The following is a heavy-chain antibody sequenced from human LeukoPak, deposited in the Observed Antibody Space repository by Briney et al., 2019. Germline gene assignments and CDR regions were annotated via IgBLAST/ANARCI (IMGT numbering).Heavy chain of an antibody. CDR3: ARASPSSGWLDY. D-gene: IGHD6-19*01. CDR1: GFTFSSYA. Sequence: GGSLRLSCAASGFTFSSYAMHWVRQAPGKGLEWVAVISYDGSNKYYADSVKGRFTISRDNSKNTLYLQMNSLRAEDTAVYYCARASPSSGWLDYWGQGTLVTVSS. V-gene: IGHV3-30-3*01. CDR2: ISYDGSNK. J-gene: IGHJ4*02.